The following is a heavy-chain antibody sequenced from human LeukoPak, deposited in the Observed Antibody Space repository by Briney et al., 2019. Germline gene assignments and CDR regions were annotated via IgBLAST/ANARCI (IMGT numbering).Heavy chain of an antibody. CDR2: FDPEDCET. Sequence: SGKVSCKVSGYTLTELSMHWVRQAPGKGLEWMGGFDPEDCETIYAQKFQGRVTMTEDTSTDTAYMELRSLRSEDTAVYYCATDRHSSGLYGWGQGSLVTVSS. CDR1: GYTLTELS. D-gene: IGHD6-19*01. J-gene: IGHJ4*02. V-gene: IGHV1-24*01. CDR3: ATDRHSSGLYG.